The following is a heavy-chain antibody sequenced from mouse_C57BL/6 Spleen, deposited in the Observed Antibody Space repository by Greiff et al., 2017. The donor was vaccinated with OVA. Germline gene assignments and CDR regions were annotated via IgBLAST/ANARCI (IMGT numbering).Heavy chain of an antibody. CDR1: GYTFTDYE. CDR2: IDPETGGT. D-gene: IGHD3-1*01. J-gene: IGHJ4*01. CDR3: TRRRVQLPDLMDY. Sequence: QVQLQQSGAELVRPGASVTLSCKASGYTFTDYEMHWVKQTPVHGLEWIGAIDPETGGTAYNQKFKGKAILTADKSSSTAYMELRSLTSEDSAVYYCTRRRVQLPDLMDYWGQGTSVTVSS. V-gene: IGHV1-15*01.